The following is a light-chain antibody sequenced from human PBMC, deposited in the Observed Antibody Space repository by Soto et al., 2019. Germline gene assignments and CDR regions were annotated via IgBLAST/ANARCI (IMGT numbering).Light chain of an antibody. CDR3: SSYETTSRRL. Sequence: QSALTQPASVSGSPGQSITISCTGTSDNIGRFSLVSWYQQHPGKAPKLLIYELIKRPSGISDRFSGSKSGNTASLTISGLQAEDEADYYCSSYETTSRRLFGTGTKVTVL. J-gene: IGLJ1*01. CDR1: SDNIGRFSL. V-gene: IGLV2-14*01. CDR2: ELI.